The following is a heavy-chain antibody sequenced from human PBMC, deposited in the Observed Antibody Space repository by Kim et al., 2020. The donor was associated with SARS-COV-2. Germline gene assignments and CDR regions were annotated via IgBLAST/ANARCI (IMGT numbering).Heavy chain of an antibody. V-gene: IGHV3-9*01. CDR2: ISWNSGRI. Sequence: GGSLRLSCAASGFTFDDYAMHWVRQAPGKGLELVSGISWNSGRIGYADSVKGRFTISRDNAKNSLYLQMNSLRAEDTALYYCAKDYYDSSGYSTAFDIWGQGTMVTVSS. J-gene: IGHJ3*02. CDR1: GFTFDDYA. CDR3: AKDYYDSSGYSTAFDI. D-gene: IGHD3-22*01.